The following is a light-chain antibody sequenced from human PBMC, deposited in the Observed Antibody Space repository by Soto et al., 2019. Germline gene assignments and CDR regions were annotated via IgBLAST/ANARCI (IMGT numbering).Light chain of an antibody. CDR2: GAY. CDR3: QQYQNWPPIT. Sequence: EIVMTRSPATLSVSPGERATLSCRASQNINYNLAWHQQKPGQAPRLLIYGAYTRATGIPARFSGSGSGTEFTLTISSLQSEDFAVYFCQQYQNWPPITFGQGTRLEIK. J-gene: IGKJ5*01. V-gene: IGKV3D-15*01. CDR1: QNINYN.